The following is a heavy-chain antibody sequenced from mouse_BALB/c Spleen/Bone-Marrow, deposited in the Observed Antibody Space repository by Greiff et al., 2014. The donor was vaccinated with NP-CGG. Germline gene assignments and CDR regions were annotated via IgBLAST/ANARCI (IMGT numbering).Heavy chain of an antibody. CDR3: TRDGVGGAMDY. D-gene: IGHD2-3*01. J-gene: IGHJ4*01. Sequence: LVESGSVLVRPGDSVKLSCKASGYTFTSTWIHWAKQRPGQGLEWIGEIHPNSGNTKYNEKLKGKATLTADTSSSTAYVDLSSLTSEDSAVYYCTRDGVGGAMDYWGQGTSVTASS. CDR1: GYTFTSTW. CDR2: IHPNSGNT. V-gene: IGHV1S130*01.